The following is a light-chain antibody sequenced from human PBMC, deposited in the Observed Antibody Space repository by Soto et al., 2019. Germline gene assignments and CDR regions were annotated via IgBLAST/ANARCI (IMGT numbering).Light chain of an antibody. CDR3: QQYGLSPRT. Sequence: EIVFTQSPGTLSLSPGERASLSCRASQSVSSSYLAWYQQKPGQAPRLFIYAASIRATGIPDRFSGSGSGTDFTLTISRLEPEDFAVYYCQQYGLSPRTFGRGTKVDIK. CDR1: QSVSSSY. J-gene: IGKJ1*01. CDR2: AAS. V-gene: IGKV3-20*01.